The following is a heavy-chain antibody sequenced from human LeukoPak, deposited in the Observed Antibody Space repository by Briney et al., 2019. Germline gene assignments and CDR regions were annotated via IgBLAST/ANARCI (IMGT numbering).Heavy chain of an antibody. CDR2: ISDPHSGSQT. D-gene: IGHD3-10*01. CDR1: GFTFSSYT. J-gene: IGHJ6*02. CDR3: AKDYSNPYTMDV. V-gene: IGHV3-23*01. Sequence: PGGSLRLSCAASGFTFSSYTMNWVRQALGQGLEWVSTISDPHSGSQTHYADSVKGRFTISRDNSNSTLFLQMNSLRAEDTAVYYCAKDYSNPYTMDVWGQGTTVTVSS.